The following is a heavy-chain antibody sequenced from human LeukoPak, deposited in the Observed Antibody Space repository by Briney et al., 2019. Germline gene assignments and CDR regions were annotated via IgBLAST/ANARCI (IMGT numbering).Heavy chain of an antibody. J-gene: IGHJ4*02. Sequence: GSLSLSCAASGFSFNTYTMRWVRQAPGKGLEYVSGIASNGGTKYYADSVKGRFTISRDNFKNTVYLQMDSLRTEDMAVCYCAREYCTTNNCYNWGLGYWGQGTLVTVSS. CDR2: IASNGGTK. CDR3: AREYCTTNNCYNWGLGY. D-gene: IGHD2-2*02. CDR1: GFSFNTYT. V-gene: IGHV3-64*02.